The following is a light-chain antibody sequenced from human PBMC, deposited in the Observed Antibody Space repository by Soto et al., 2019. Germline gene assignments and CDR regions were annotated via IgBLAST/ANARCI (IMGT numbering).Light chain of an antibody. CDR1: QSVSTNS. CDR3: HQYGSSVLT. J-gene: IGKJ4*01. Sequence: EIVLTQSPDTLSLSPGERATLSCRASQSVSTNSLAWYQQKRGQAPRPLIYGASNRATGTPDRFSGSGSGTDFTLIISRLETEDFAVYYCHQYGSSVLTFGGGTKVEIK. V-gene: IGKV3-20*01. CDR2: GAS.